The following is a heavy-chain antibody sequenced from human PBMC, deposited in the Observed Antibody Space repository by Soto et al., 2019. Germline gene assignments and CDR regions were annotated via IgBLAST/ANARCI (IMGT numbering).Heavy chain of an antibody. J-gene: IGHJ6*02. CDR3: AKVCSSWYSYYYYGMDV. CDR2: ISGSGGST. D-gene: IGHD6-13*01. V-gene: IGHV3-23*01. CDR1: GFTFSSYA. Sequence: EVQLLESGGGLVQPGGSLRLSCAASGFTFSSYAMRWVRQAPGKGLEWVSAISGSGGSTYYADSVKGRFTISRDNSKNTLYLQMNSLRAEDTAVYYCAKVCSSWYSYYYYGMDVCGQGTTVTVSS.